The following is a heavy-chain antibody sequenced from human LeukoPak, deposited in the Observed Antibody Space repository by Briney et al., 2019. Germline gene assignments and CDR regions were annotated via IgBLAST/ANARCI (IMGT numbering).Heavy chain of an antibody. J-gene: IGHJ4*02. CDR3: ASTDTAMVPPDY. D-gene: IGHD5-18*01. V-gene: IGHV3-30*04. Sequence: GGSLRLSYAASGFTFSSYAMHWVRQAPGKGLEWVAVISYDGSNKYYADSVKGRFTISRDNSKNTLYLQMNSLRAEDTAVYYCASTDTAMVPPDYWGQGTLVTVSS. CDR2: ISYDGSNK. CDR1: GFTFSSYA.